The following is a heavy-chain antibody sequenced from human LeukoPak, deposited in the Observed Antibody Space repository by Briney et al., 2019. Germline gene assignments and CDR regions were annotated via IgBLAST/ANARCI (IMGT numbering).Heavy chain of an antibody. D-gene: IGHD1-26*01. J-gene: IGHJ4*02. V-gene: IGHV3-30*18. CDR2: ISYDGSNK. Sequence: GRSLRLSCAASGFTFSSYGMHWVRQAPGKGLEWVAVISYDGSNKYYADSVKGRFTISRDNSKNTLYLQMNSLRAEDTAVYYCAKDGWELLRDPELNYFWGQGTLVTVSS. CDR1: GFTFSSYG. CDR3: AKDGWELLRDPELNYF.